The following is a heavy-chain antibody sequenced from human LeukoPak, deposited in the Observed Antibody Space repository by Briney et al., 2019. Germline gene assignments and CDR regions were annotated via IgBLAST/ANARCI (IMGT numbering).Heavy chain of an antibody. CDR3: AELGITMIGGV. CDR2: ISSGGSTI. CDR1: GFTFSRNS. Sequence: GGSLRLSCAASGFTFSRNSMNWVRQAPGKGLEWVSEISSGGSTIYYADSVKGRFTISRDNAKNSLHLQMNSLRAEDTAVYYCAELGITMIGGVWGKGTTVTISS. J-gene: IGHJ6*04. V-gene: IGHV3-48*01. D-gene: IGHD3-10*02.